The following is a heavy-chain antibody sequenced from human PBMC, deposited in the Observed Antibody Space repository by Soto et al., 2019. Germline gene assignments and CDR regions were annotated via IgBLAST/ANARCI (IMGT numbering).Heavy chain of an antibody. Sequence: ASVKVSCKTSGYTFTSYSMHWVRQAPGQGLEWMGIINPSGGSTSYAQKFQGRVTMTRDTSTSTVYMEVTSLRSEDTAVYYCARDPYTNRYYYGMDVWGQGTTVTVSS. CDR2: INPSGGST. D-gene: IGHD2-8*01. J-gene: IGHJ6*02. CDR3: ARDPYTNRYYYGMDV. V-gene: IGHV1-46*01. CDR1: GYTFTSYS.